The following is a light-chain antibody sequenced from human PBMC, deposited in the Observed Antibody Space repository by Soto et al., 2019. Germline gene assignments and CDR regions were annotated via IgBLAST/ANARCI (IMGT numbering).Light chain of an antibody. CDR1: QSVSSY. CDR2: DAS. Sequence: EIVSTQSPATLSLSPGERATLSCRASQSVSSYLAWYQQKPGQAPRLLIYDASNRATGIPARFSGSGSGTDFTLTISSLEPEDFAVYFCQQYGSSPPNTFGQGTK. J-gene: IGKJ2*01. V-gene: IGKV3-11*01. CDR3: QQYGSSPPNT.